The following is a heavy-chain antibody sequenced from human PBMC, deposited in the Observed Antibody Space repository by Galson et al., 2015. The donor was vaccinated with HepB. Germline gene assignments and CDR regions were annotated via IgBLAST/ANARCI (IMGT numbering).Heavy chain of an antibody. CDR2: FDPEDGET. Sequence: SVKVSCKVSGYTLTELSMHWVRQAPGKGLEWMGGFDPEDGETIYAQKFQGRVTMTEDTSTDTAYMELSSLRSEDTAVYYCATKGLTPWEKLKGYWFDPWGQGTLVTVSS. CDR3: ATKGLTPWEKLKGYWFDP. J-gene: IGHJ5*02. D-gene: IGHD1-1*01. CDR1: GYTLTELS. V-gene: IGHV1-24*01.